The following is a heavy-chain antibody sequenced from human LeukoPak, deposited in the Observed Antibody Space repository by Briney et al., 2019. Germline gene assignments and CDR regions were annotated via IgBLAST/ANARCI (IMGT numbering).Heavy chain of an antibody. V-gene: IGHV3-7*04. CDR1: GFPFDRYW. J-gene: IGHJ4*02. CDR2: IKHDGSEK. D-gene: IGHD2-2*01. Sequence: PGGSLRLSCVASGFPFDRYWMSWVRQAPGKGLEWVANIKHDGSEKNFVDSVKGRFTISRDDARNSLYLQMNNLRVDDTAVYYCVRGHCTRTSCPDYWGQGTLVTVSS. CDR3: VRGHCTRTSCPDY.